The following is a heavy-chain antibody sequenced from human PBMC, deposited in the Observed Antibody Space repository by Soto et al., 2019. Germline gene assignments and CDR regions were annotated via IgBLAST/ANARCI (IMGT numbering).Heavy chain of an antibody. Sequence: EVQLLESGGGLVQPGGSLRLSCAGSGFTFSNFGMSWVRQAPGKGLKWVSGINSSGGGTYYADSVKGRFTISRDNSKNMLYLQMNSLSAEDTAVYYCTKAYPVSGTTRGASDILGQGTMVTVSS. CDR1: GFTFSNFG. D-gene: IGHD1-20*01. CDR2: INSSGGGT. CDR3: TKAYPVSGTTRGASDI. J-gene: IGHJ3*02. V-gene: IGHV3-23*01.